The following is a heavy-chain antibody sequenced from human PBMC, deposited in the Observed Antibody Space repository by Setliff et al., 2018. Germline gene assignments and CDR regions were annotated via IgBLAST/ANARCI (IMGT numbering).Heavy chain of an antibody. CDR1: GYTFTGYY. D-gene: IGHD5-18*01. CDR3: ARRVGSVGIQLPDY. Sequence: ASVKVSCKASGYTFTGYYMHWVRQAPGQGLEWMGRINPNSGATNFAQKFQGRVTMTRDTSISTAYMELSSLRSEDTAVYYCARRVGSVGIQLPDYWGQGTLVTVSS. V-gene: IGHV1-2*06. CDR2: INPNSGAT. J-gene: IGHJ4*02.